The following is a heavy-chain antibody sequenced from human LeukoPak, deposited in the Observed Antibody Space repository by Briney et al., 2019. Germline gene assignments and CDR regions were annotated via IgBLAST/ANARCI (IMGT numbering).Heavy chain of an antibody. D-gene: IGHD1-26*01. Sequence: GESLKISCRASGYSFTSYSIAWVRQLPGKGLDYMGIIYPGDSDTRYSPSFQGQVPISADKSISTAYLQWSSLKASDTAMYYCARRVGGTTSRAFDIWGQGTMVSVSS. J-gene: IGHJ3*02. CDR3: ARRVGGTTSRAFDI. CDR1: GYSFTSYS. CDR2: IYPGDSDT. V-gene: IGHV5-51*01.